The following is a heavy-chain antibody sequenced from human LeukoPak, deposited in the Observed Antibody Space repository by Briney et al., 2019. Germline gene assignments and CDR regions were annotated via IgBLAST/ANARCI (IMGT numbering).Heavy chain of an antibody. D-gene: IGHD4-17*01. Sequence: TGGSLRLSCAASGFIVSRNYMNWVRQAPGKGLEWVSIIYSGGATYYADSVKGRFTISRDNSKNTLYLQMNSLRAEDTAVYYCARDRNDYGDYGSYEVWGQGTLVTVSS. CDR2: IYSGGAT. J-gene: IGHJ4*02. V-gene: IGHV3-53*01. CDR3: ARDRNDYGDYGSYEV. CDR1: GFIVSRNY.